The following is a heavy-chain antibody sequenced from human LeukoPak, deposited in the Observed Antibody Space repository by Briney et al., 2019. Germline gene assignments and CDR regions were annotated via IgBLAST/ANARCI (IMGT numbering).Heavy chain of an antibody. CDR2: IYYSGST. CDR1: GGSISSSSYY. D-gene: IGHD3-10*01. Sequence: SETLSLTCTVSGGSISSSSYYWGWIRQPPGKGLEWIGTIYYSGSTYYNPSLKSRVTISVDTSKNQFSLKLSSVTAADTAVYYCAREPRYYYGSGSYYNEGFDYWGQGTLVTVSS. V-gene: IGHV4-39*07. CDR3: AREPRYYYGSGSYYNEGFDY. J-gene: IGHJ4*02.